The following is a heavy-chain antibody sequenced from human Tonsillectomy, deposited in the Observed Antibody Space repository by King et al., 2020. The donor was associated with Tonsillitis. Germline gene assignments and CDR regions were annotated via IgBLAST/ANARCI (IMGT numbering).Heavy chain of an antibody. CDR2: INPNSGDT. CDR1: GYTFTDYY. D-gene: IGHD6-6*01. CDR3: ARDVERLVLSFGY. V-gene: IGHV1-2*02. Sequence: VQLVESGAEVKKPGASVKVSCKASGYTFTDYYLHWVRQAPGQGLEWMGWINPNSGDTNYGQKSQGRVTMTRDTSTSTAYMELSRLTYDDTAMYYCARDVERLVLSFGYWGQGTLVTVSS. J-gene: IGHJ4*01.